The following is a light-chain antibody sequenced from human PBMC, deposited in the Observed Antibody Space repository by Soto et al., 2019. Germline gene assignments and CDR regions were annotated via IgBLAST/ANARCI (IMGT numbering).Light chain of an antibody. CDR1: QSISNR. Sequence: DIQMTQSPSTLSASVGNMFTITCRASQSISNRLAWYQQKPGKARKVLIYDASSLESGVPSRLSGSGSGTEFILTISSMKPDDFATYWCQHYGGMWTFGHGTKVDI. V-gene: IGKV1-5*01. J-gene: IGKJ1*01. CDR2: DAS. CDR3: QHYGGMWT.